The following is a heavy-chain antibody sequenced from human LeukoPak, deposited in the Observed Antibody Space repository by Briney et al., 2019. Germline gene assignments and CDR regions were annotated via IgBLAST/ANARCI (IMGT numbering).Heavy chain of an antibody. V-gene: IGHV3-7*01. Sequence: PGGSLRLSCAASGFTFSSYWMSWVSQAPGKGLEWVANIKEDGSEKYYVDSVKGRFTISRDNAKNSLYLQMNSLRAEDTAVYYCARKYCSGGSCYLLDYWGQGTLVTVSS. D-gene: IGHD2-15*01. CDR1: GFTFSSYW. CDR2: IKEDGSEK. J-gene: IGHJ4*02. CDR3: ARKYCSGGSCYLLDY.